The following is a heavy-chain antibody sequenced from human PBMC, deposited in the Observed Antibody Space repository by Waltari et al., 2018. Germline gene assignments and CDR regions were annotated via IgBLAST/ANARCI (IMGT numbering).Heavy chain of an antibody. Sequence: EVQLVESGGGLVQPGGSLRLSCAASGFTVSSNYMSWVRQAPGKGLEGVSVIYSGGSTYYADSVKVRFTISRDNSKNTLYLQMNSLRAEDTAVYYCARDFRITDYYYGMDVWGQGTTVTVSS. D-gene: IGHD3-3*01. CDR3: ARDFRITDYYYGMDV. CDR2: IYSGGST. V-gene: IGHV3-66*02. CDR1: GFTVSSNY. J-gene: IGHJ6*02.